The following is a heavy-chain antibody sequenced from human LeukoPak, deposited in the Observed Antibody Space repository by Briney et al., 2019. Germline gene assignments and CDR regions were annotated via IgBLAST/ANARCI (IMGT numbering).Heavy chain of an antibody. J-gene: IGHJ4*02. D-gene: IGHD5-24*01. CDR2: ISAYNGNT. CDR3: ARDHRSLWDGYKLHPLDY. V-gene: IGHV1-18*01. CDR1: GYTFTIYG. Sequence: ASVNVSCRASGYTFTIYGISWVRQAPGQGLEWMGWISAYNGNTNYAQKLQGRVTMTTDTSTSTAYMEVRSLRSDDTAVYYCARDHRSLWDGYKLHPLDYWGQGTLVTVSS.